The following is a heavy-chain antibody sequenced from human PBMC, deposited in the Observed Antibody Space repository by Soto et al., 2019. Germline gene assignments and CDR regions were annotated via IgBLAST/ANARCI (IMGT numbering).Heavy chain of an antibody. CDR3: AKDSALHYYGSGFDY. CDR2: ISGSGGST. D-gene: IGHD3-10*01. CDR1: GFTFSSYA. V-gene: IGHV3-23*01. Sequence: GGSLSLSCAASGFTFSSYAMSWVRQAPGKGLEWVSAISGSGGSTYYADSVKGRFTISRDNSKNTLYLQMNSLRAEDTAVYYCAKDSALHYYGSGFDYWGQGTLVTVSS. J-gene: IGHJ4*02.